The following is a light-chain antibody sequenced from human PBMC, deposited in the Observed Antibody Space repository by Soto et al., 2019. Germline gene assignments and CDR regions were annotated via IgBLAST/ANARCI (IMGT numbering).Light chain of an antibody. CDR3: QHYNSYSEA. CDR2: EAS. V-gene: IGKV1-5*03. Sequence: IQMTQSPSSVFASVGDEVTSTCRASHDVRTWLAWDQHNPQNAPKLLIYEASTAKSGVPPRISGSGSGTKSTLTISSLPPDDFATYYCQHYNSYSEAFGQGTKVDIK. CDR1: HDVRTW. J-gene: IGKJ1*01.